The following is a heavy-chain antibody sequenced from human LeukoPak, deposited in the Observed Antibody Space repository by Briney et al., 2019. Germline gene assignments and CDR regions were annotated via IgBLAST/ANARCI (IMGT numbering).Heavy chain of an antibody. Sequence: ASVKVSCQASGYTFTGYYMHWVRQAPGQGLEWMGWINPNSGGTNYAQKFQGRVTMTRDTSISTAYMELSRLRSDDTAVYYCARDLSHYDFWSGYPNPYFDYWGQGTLVTVSS. CDR1: GYTFTGYY. CDR2: INPNSGGT. D-gene: IGHD3-3*01. CDR3: ARDLSHYDFWSGYPNPYFDY. J-gene: IGHJ4*02. V-gene: IGHV1-2*02.